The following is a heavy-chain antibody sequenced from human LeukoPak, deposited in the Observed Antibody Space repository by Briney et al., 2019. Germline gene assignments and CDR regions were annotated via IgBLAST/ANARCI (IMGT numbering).Heavy chain of an antibody. V-gene: IGHV3-74*01. Sequence: PGGSLRLSCAAAGFTFISYWMHWVRQAPGKGLVWVSRINRDGSSTDYADSVKGRFTISRDNAKNSLYLQMNSLRAEDTAVYYCARQSGYRSSWYDYYYMDVWGEGTTVTVSS. CDR1: GFTFISYW. J-gene: IGHJ6*03. D-gene: IGHD6-13*01. CDR2: INRDGSST. CDR3: ARQSGYRSSWYDYYYMDV.